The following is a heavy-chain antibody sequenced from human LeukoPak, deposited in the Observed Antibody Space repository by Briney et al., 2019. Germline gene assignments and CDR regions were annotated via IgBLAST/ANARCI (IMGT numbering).Heavy chain of an antibody. CDR3: AKERISMDFYYYDLDV. J-gene: IGHJ6*02. CDR2: ISGGADST. D-gene: IGHD2-8*01. V-gene: IGHV3-23*01. Sequence: GGSPRLSCAASGFTSDNYAMTWVRQAPGKGLELISSISGGADSTYHADSVKGRFTISRDSSKNTVYLQMNGLRADDTAVYYCAKERISMDFYYYDLDVWGLGTTVTVSS. CDR1: GFTSDNYA.